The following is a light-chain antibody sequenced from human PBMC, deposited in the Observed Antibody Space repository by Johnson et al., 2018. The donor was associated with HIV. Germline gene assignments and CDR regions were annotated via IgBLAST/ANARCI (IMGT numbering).Light chain of an antibody. Sequence: QSVLTQPPSVSAAPGQKVTISCSGSSSNIGNNYVSWYQQLPGTAPKLLIYDNNKRPSGIPDRFSGSKSGTSATLGITGLQTGDEADYYCGTWDSSLSDPIYCFGTGTNVTVL. CDR2: DNN. CDR3: GTWDSSLSDPIYC. J-gene: IGLJ1*01. V-gene: IGLV1-51*01. CDR1: SSNIGNNY.